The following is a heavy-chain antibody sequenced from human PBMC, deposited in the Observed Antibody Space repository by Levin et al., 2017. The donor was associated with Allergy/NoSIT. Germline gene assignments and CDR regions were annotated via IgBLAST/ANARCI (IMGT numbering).Heavy chain of an antibody. CDR1: GFTFSSSW. CDR2: ISSDGSST. CDR3: ARVEDCSSTSCYSLFDY. J-gene: IGHJ4*02. V-gene: IGHV3-74*01. Sequence: LSLTCAASGFTFSSSWMHWVRQGPGKGLVWVSRISSDGSSTSYADAVKGRFTISRDNAKNTLYLQMNSLRAEDTAVYYCARVEDCSSTSCYSLFDYWGQGTLVTVSS. D-gene: IGHD2-2*01.